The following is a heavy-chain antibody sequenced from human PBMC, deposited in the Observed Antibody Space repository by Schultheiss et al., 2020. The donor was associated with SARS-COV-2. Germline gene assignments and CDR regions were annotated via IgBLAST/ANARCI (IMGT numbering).Heavy chain of an antibody. J-gene: IGHJ4*02. D-gene: IGHD6-19*01. CDR1: GGSISSSSYY. CDR2: IYYSGST. V-gene: IGHV4-39*01. CDR3: ASLGSSGWYPDY. Sequence: SETLSLTCTVSGGSISSSSYYWGWIRQPPGKGLEWIGYIYYSGSTYYNPSLKSRVTISVDTSKNQFSLKLSSVTAADTAVYYCASLGSSGWYPDYWGQGTLVTVSS.